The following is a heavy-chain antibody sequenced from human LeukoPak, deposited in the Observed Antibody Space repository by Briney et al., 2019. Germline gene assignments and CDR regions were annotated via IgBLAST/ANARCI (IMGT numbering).Heavy chain of an antibody. CDR2: INHSGST. Sequence: PSETLSLTCAVYGGSFSGYYWSWIRQPPGKVLEWIGEINHSGSTNYNPSLKSRVTISVDTSKNQFSLKLSSVTAADTAVYYCARRPLGRPRASAFDIWGQGTMVTVSS. CDR3: ARRPLGRPRASAFDI. D-gene: IGHD3-16*01. V-gene: IGHV4-34*01. J-gene: IGHJ3*02. CDR1: GGSFSGYY.